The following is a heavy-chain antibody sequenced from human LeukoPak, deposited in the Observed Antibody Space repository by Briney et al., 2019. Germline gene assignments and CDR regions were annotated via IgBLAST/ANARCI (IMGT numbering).Heavy chain of an antibody. Sequence: PSETLSPTCAVYGGSFSGYYWSWIRQPPGKGLEWIGEINHSGSTNYNPSLKSRVTISVDTSKNQFSLKLSSVTAADTAVYYCARGRGRYYGSGSYYQYWGQGTLVTVSS. CDR3: ARGRGRYYGSGSYYQY. CDR2: INHSGST. CDR1: GGSFSGYY. V-gene: IGHV4-34*01. D-gene: IGHD3-10*01. J-gene: IGHJ4*02.